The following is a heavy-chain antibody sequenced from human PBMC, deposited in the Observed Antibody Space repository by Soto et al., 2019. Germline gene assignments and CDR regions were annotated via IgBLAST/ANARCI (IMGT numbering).Heavy chain of an antibody. V-gene: IGHV4-59*01. CDR2: IYDSGST. J-gene: IGHJ4*02. D-gene: IGHD3-3*01. CDR3: ARGQTQFWNNFAY. Sequence: SETLSLTCTVSGDSISTNYWTWIRQSPGKGLGWIGYIYDSGSTNYNPSLKSRVTISADKSKNQFSLNLSSVTAADTAVYYCARGQTQFWNNFAYWGQGTQVTVSS. CDR1: GDSISTNY.